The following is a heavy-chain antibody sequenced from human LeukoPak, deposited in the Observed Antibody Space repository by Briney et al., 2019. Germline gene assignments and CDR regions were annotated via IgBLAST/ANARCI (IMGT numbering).Heavy chain of an antibody. D-gene: IGHD1-26*01. J-gene: IGHJ3*02. CDR1: GFTFSSYE. CDR3: AKDQGIVGATTSDAFDI. V-gene: IGHV3-48*03. CDR2: ISSSGSTI. Sequence: GGSLRLSCAASGFTFSSYEMNWVRQAPGKGLEWVSYISSSGSTIYYADSVKGRFTISRDNAKNSLYLQMNSLRAEDTAVYYCAKDQGIVGATTSDAFDIWGQGTMVTVSS.